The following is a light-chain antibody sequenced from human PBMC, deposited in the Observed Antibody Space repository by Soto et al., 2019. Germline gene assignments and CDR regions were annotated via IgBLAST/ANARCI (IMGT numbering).Light chain of an antibody. CDR1: SSNIGAGYD. CDR3: QSYDSSLGVV. V-gene: IGLV1-40*01. CDR2: GNS. J-gene: IGLJ2*01. Sequence: QSVLTQPPSVSGAPGQRVTISCTGSSSNIGAGYDVHWYQQLPGTAPKLLIYGNSNRPSGVPDRFSGSKSGTSASLAITGLHAEDEAHYYCQSYDSSLGVVFGGGTKLTVL.